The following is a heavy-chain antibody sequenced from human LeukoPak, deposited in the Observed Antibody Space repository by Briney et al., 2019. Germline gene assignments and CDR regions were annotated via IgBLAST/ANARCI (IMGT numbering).Heavy chain of an antibody. Sequence: GGSLRLSCAASGFTVSSKYMGWVRQAPGKGLEWVSVIHPGGTIYYADSVKGTFTISRDNYKNTLYLEMNTLRVEDTAEYYCAMYSSAWYAVYWGQGTLVTVSS. CDR3: AMYSSAWYAVY. J-gene: IGHJ4*02. V-gene: IGHV3-66*01. D-gene: IGHD6-19*01. CDR1: GFTVSSKY. CDR2: IHPGGTI.